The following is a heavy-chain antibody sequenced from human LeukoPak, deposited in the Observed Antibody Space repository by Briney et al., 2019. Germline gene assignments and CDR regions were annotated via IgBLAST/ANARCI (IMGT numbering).Heavy chain of an antibody. J-gene: IGHJ5*02. CDR2: IYYTGNT. V-gene: IGHV4-59*01. D-gene: IGHD6-13*01. CDR1: GGSISDYY. CDR3: ARYAAAAGPNWFDP. Sequence: SETLSLTCTVSGGSISDYYWSWIRQPPGKGLEWIGLIYYTGNTHYNPSLKSRVTISVVTSKNQFSLKLTSVTAADTAVYYCARYAAAAGPNWFDPWGQGTLVTVSS.